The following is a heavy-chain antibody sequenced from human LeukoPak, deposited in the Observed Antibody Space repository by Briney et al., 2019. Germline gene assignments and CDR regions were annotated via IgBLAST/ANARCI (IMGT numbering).Heavy chain of an antibody. J-gene: IGHJ4*02. D-gene: IGHD1-26*01. CDR3: ARLVGGTDQFDY. V-gene: IGHV3-48*02. CDR1: GFTFSSYS. Sequence: LGWSLRLSCTASGFTFSSYSINWVRQAPGKGLECVSYISSSGSTMYYADSVRGRFTISRDNAKNSLYLQMNSLRDEDTAVYYCARLVGGTDQFDYWGQGTPVTVSS. CDR2: ISSSGSTM.